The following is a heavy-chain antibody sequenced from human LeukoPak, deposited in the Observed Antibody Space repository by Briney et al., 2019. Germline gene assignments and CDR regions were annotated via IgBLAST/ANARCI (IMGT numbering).Heavy chain of an antibody. V-gene: IGHV4-59*01. CDR2: IYYSGST. CDR3: ARGGDYGDNWFDP. Sequence: SETQSLTCTVSGGFISSYYWSWIRQPPGKGLEWIGYIYYSGSTNYNPSLKSRVTISVDTSKNQFSLKLSSVTAADTAVYYCARGGDYGDNWFDPWGQGTLVTVSS. J-gene: IGHJ5*02. D-gene: IGHD4-17*01. CDR1: GGFISSYY.